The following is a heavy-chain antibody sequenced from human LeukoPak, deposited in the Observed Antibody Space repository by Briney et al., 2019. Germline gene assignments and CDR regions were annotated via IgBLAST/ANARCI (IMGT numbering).Heavy chain of an antibody. CDR1: GFTFDDYA. CDR2: ISYNSDTI. Sequence: GGSLRLSCAASGFTFDDYAMLWVRQAPGKGLEWVSGISYNSDTIAYADSVKGRFTNSRDNAKNSLYLQMNSLRAEDTALYYCAKDYCGGDCYSGWYFDLWGRGTLVTVSS. V-gene: IGHV3-9*01. CDR3: AKDYCGGDCYSGWYFDL. J-gene: IGHJ2*01. D-gene: IGHD2-21*02.